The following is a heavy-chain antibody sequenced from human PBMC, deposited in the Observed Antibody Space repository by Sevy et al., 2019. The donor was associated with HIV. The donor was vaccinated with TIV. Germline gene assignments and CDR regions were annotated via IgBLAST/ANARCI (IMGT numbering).Heavy chain of an antibody. CDR1: GFTLRKFA. CDR3: AKGGLVV. CDR2: FNTTAGDI. D-gene: IGHD3-9*01. J-gene: IGHJ4*02. V-gene: IGHV3-23*01. Sequence: GGSLRLSCAASGFTLRKFAMTWVRQAPGKKLEWVLTFNTTAGDIYYGDSVKGRFTTSTDSVNNTLFLQMNSLTVEDTAVYYCAKGGLVVWGQGTLVTVSS.